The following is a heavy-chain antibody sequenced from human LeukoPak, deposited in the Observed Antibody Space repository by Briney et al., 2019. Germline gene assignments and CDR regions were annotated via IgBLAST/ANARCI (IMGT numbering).Heavy chain of an antibody. D-gene: IGHD5-12*01. Sequence: PSETLSLTCTVTGGSISSSSHYWGWIRQPPGKALEWIGTIYYSGSTHYNPSLKSRVTISVDTSEKQISLKLKSVTAADTAVYYCARRNSGYDSVGLGAYYYYYYMDVWGKGTTVTVSS. V-gene: IGHV4-39*01. CDR1: GGSISSSSHY. CDR3: ARRNSGYDSVGLGAYYYYYYMDV. J-gene: IGHJ6*03. CDR2: IYYSGST.